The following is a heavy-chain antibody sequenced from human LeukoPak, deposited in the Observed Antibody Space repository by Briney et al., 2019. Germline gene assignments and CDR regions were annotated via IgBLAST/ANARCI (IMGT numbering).Heavy chain of an antibody. CDR3: GRAASPYYYAMDA. CDR2: ANPNSGST. V-gene: IGHV1-8*01. CDR1: GYTFTSYE. Sequence: ASVKVSCKSSGYTFTSYEINWVRQVTGQGLEWVGRANPNSGSTDYAQRFQGRLILTTNTSSRTAYMELSSLTSSDTAVYFCGRAASPYYYAMDAWGQGTTVTVSS. J-gene: IGHJ6*02.